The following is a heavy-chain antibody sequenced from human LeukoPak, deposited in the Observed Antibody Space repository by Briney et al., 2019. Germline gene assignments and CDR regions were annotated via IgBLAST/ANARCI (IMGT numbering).Heavy chain of an antibody. CDR3: AREGMGTTFSAWFEP. Sequence: GGSLRLSCAASGFTFSNYGMHWVRQAPGKGLEWVAVVSSDGSIDYYADSLRGRFTVSRDNFKNTMFLQFNTLRPEDTAVYYCAREGMGTTFSAWFEPWGQGTLVTVSS. V-gene: IGHV3-30*03. D-gene: IGHD1-7*01. J-gene: IGHJ5*02. CDR2: VSSDGSID. CDR1: GFTFSNYG.